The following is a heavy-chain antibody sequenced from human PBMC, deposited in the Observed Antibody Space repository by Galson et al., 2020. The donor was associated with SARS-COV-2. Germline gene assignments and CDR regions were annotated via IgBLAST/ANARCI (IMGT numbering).Heavy chain of an antibody. CDR1: GYTFTAYY. CDR3: AKGTLYYYNSGSYRFDS. J-gene: IGHJ4*02. V-gene: IGHV1-2*02. Sequence: ASVKVSCKTSGYTFTAYYIHWVRQAPGQGLEWMGWINPNSGSTSYAQNFQDRVTMTRDTSISTAYMELSRLRSDDMAVYYCAKGTLYYYNSGSYRFDSWGQGTLVTVSS. D-gene: IGHD3-10*01. CDR2: INPNSGST.